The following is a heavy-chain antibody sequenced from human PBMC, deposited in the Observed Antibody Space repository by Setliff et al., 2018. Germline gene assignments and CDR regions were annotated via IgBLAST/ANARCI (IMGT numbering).Heavy chain of an antibody. CDR3: ARTINFLGSGTWGYMDV. V-gene: IGHV4-59*04. Sequence: PSETLSLTCTVSDVSISSYYWSWIRQPPWKGLEWIGDIDHGGGSSYNPSLQSRVTLSLDTSENEFSLRLTSVTAADTAVYFCARTINFLGSGTWGYMDVWGKGATVTVSS. CDR1: DVSISSYY. J-gene: IGHJ6*03. CDR2: IDHGGGS. D-gene: IGHD3-10*01.